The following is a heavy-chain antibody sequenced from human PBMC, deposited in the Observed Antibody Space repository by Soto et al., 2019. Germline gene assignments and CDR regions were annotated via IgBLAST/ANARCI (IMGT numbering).Heavy chain of an antibody. D-gene: IGHD5-18*01. Sequence: GGSLRLSCAASGFTFSSYWMSWVRQAPGKGLEWVANIKQDGSEKYYVDSVKGRFTICRDNAKNSLYLQMNSLRAVDTAVYYCAREEDTAMVNYWGQGTLVTVSS. J-gene: IGHJ4*02. CDR2: IKQDGSEK. CDR1: GFTFSSYW. CDR3: AREEDTAMVNY. V-gene: IGHV3-7*01.